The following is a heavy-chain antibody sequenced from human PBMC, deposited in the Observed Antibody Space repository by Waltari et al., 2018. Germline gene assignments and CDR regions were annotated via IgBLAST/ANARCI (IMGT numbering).Heavy chain of an antibody. Sequence: QLQLQESGPGLVKPSETLSLTCTVSGGSISSSSYYWGWLRQPPGKGLEWIGSIYYSGSTYYNPSLKSRVTISVDTSKNQFSLKLSSVTAADTAVYYCARDGGIAAAGSFDYWGQGTLVTVSS. J-gene: IGHJ4*02. CDR2: IYYSGST. V-gene: IGHV4-39*07. CDR1: GGSISSSSYY. CDR3: ARDGGIAAAGSFDY. D-gene: IGHD6-13*01.